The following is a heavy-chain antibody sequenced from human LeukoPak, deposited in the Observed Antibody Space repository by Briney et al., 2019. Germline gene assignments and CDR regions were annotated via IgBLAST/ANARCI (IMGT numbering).Heavy chain of an antibody. CDR3: VRRTSGSYSDY. D-gene: IGHD1-26*01. CDR1: GGSISSSSVY. V-gene: IGHV4-39*01. CDR2: ISYSGSTT. Sequence: PSETLSLTCAVSGGSISSSSVYWGWLRQPPGKGREWIATISYSGSTTSYNPTLKSRVTISVDTSKNQFSLKLNSVTAADTAVYYCVRRTSGSYSDYWGQGTLVTVSS. J-gene: IGHJ4*02.